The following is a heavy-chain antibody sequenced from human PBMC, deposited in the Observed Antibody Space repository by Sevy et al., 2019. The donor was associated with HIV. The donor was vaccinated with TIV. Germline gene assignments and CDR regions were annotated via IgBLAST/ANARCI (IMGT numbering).Heavy chain of an antibody. D-gene: IGHD4-17*01. CDR3: AKVDYGDRYYFDY. CDR2: ISYDGSNK. Sequence: GGSLRLSCAASGFTFSSYGMHWVRQAPGKGLEWVAVISYDGSNKYYADSVKGGFTISRDNSKKTLYLQMNSLGAEDSAVYYCAKVDYGDRYYFDYWGQGTLVTVSS. J-gene: IGHJ4*02. CDR1: GFTFSSYG. V-gene: IGHV3-30*18.